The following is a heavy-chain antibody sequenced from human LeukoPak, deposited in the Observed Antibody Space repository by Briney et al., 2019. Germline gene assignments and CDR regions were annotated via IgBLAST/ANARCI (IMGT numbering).Heavy chain of an antibody. J-gene: IGHJ4*02. CDR2: IYYSGST. CDR3: ARSYFDFWSGYYNLFDY. V-gene: IGHV4-59*01. Sequence: MSSETLSLTCTVSGGSISSYYWSWIRQPPGKGLEWIGYIYYSGSTNYNPSLKSRVTISVDTSKNQFSLKLSSVTAADTAVYYCARSYFDFWSGYYNLFDYWGQGTLVTVSS. D-gene: IGHD3-3*01. CDR1: GGSISSYY.